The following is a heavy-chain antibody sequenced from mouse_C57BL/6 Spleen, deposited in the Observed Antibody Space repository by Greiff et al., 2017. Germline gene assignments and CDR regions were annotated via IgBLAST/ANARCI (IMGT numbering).Heavy chain of an antibody. CDR1: GYAFSSSW. J-gene: IGHJ3*01. Sequence: VQLQQSGPELVKPGASVKISCKASGYAFSSSWMNWVKQRPGKGLEWIGRLYPGDGDTNYNGKFKGKATLTVDKSSSTAYMQHSSLTSEDSAVYVCARGEYCGSKDLAYWGQGTLVTVSA. CDR3: ARGEYCGSKDLAY. V-gene: IGHV1-82*01. D-gene: IGHD1-1*01. CDR2: LYPGDGDT.